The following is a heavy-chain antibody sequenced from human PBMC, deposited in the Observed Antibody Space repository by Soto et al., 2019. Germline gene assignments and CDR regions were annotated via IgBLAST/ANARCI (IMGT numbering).Heavy chain of an antibody. CDR2: ILSSGEK. CDR3: ARISQYAYDFDY. J-gene: IGHJ4*02. V-gene: IGHV2-26*01. Sequence: QVTLKESGPVLVKPTETLTLTCTVSGFSLSNAMVGVSWIRQSPGKALEWLAHILSSGEKSYGTSLKSRVTISKDTSRSQVVLTMTRMDPVDTATYYCARISQYAYDFDYWGQGTLVTVSS. D-gene: IGHD2-2*01. CDR1: GFSLSNAMVG.